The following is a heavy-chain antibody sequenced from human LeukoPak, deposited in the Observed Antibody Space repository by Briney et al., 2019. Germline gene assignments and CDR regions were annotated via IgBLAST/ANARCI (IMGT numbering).Heavy chain of an antibody. Sequence: SETLSLTCTASGGSISSSSYYWGWIRQPPGKGLEWIGSIYYSGSTYYNPSLKSRVTISLDTSKNQFSLKLSSVTAADTAVYYCARARNYYDSSGFYYEGDAFDIWGQGTMVTVSS. J-gene: IGHJ3*02. CDR1: GGSISSSSYY. V-gene: IGHV4-39*07. CDR3: ARARNYYDSSGFYYEGDAFDI. CDR2: IYYSGST. D-gene: IGHD3-22*01.